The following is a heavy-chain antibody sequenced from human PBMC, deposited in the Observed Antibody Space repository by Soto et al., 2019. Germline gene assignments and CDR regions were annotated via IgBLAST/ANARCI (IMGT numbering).Heavy chain of an antibody. Sequence: QVQLVESGGGVVQPGRSLRLSCAASGFTFSSYAMHWVRQAPGKGLEWVAVISYDGSNKYYADSVKGRFTISRDNSKNTLYLQMNSLRAEDTAVYYCARGPRGYSYGYMPVYWGQGTLVTVSS. CDR1: GFTFSSYA. V-gene: IGHV3-30-3*01. J-gene: IGHJ4*02. CDR2: ISYDGSNK. CDR3: ARGPRGYSYGYMPVY. D-gene: IGHD5-18*01.